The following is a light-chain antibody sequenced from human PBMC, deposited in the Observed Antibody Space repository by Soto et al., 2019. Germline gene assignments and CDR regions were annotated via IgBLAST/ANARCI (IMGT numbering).Light chain of an antibody. CDR3: QQYYNGPPYT. Sequence: EIVMTQSPATLSVSPGERATLSCRASQSVSNNLAWYQHKPGQAPRLLIYGASTRDTGIAARFSGSGSGTEFTLTISSLQSEDFAVYYCQQYYNGPPYTFGQGTKLEIK. V-gene: IGKV3-15*01. CDR2: GAS. J-gene: IGKJ2*01. CDR1: QSVSNN.